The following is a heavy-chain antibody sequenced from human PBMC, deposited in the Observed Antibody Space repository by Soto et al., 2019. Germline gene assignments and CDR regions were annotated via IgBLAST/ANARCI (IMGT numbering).Heavy chain of an antibody. Sequence: GESLKISCKGSGYSFTSYWIGWVRQMPGKGLEWMGVVHPGNSGTKYSPSFQGQVTISADKSISTAYLQWSSLKASDTAMYYCARHRAVAGMPDYYYDMDVWGQGTTVTVSS. D-gene: IGHD6-19*01. CDR3: ARHRAVAGMPDYYYDMDV. J-gene: IGHJ6*02. CDR1: GYSFTSYW. V-gene: IGHV5-51*01. CDR2: VHPGNSGT.